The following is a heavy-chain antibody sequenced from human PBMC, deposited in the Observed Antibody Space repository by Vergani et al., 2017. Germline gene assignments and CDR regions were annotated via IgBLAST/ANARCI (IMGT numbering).Heavy chain of an antibody. Sequence: QVQLQESGPGLVKSSETLSLTCTVSGGSFNLYYWSWIRQIPGKGLEWIGYVFHSGTTNYNPSLRSRVSISVEPSKRQFSLTLSFVTPADTAVYYCARHWAVVAANNWFDPWGQGTLVTVSS. V-gene: IGHV4-59*01. J-gene: IGHJ5*02. CDR2: VFHSGTT. CDR1: GGSFNLYY. D-gene: IGHD2-15*01. CDR3: ARHWAVVAANNWFDP.